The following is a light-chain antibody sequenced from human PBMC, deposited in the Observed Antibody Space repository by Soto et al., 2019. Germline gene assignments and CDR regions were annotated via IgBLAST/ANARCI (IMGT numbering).Light chain of an antibody. CDR2: GAS. V-gene: IGKV3-20*01. CDR3: QQYGSSPRT. Sequence: EIVLTQSPGTLSLSPGERATLSCRASQSVSSSYLAWYQQKPGQAPRILIYGASSRATGIPDRLSGSGSGTDFTLTISRLEPEDFAVYYCQQYGSSPRTFGQGTKVEIK. J-gene: IGKJ1*01. CDR1: QSVSSSY.